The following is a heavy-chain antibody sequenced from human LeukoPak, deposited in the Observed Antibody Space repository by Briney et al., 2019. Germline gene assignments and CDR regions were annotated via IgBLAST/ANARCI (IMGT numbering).Heavy chain of an antibody. Sequence: SVKVSCKASGGTFSSYSVSWVRQAPGQGLEWMGGIIPVFGTPNYAPKFQGRVTITADESTSTAYMDLTSLSSEDTAVYYCARSLEESSGYYLFWGQGTLITVSS. CDR1: GGTFSSYS. CDR3: ARSLEESSGYYLF. D-gene: IGHD3-22*01. J-gene: IGHJ4*02. CDR2: IIPVFGTP. V-gene: IGHV1-69*13.